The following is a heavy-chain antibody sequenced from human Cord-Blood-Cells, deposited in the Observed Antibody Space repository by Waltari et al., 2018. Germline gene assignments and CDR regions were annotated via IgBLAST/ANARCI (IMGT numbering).Heavy chain of an antibody. J-gene: IGHJ3*02. CDR3: AREGSSSRSVDI. CDR2: ISYDGSNK. Sequence: QVQLVESGGGVVQPGRSLRLSCAASGFTFSSYAMHWVRQAPGKGLEWVAVISYDGSNKYYADSVKGRFTISRDNSKNTLYLQMNSLRAEDTAVYYCAREGSSSRSVDIWGQGTMVTVSS. D-gene: IGHD6-6*01. V-gene: IGHV3-30*04. CDR1: GFTFSSYA.